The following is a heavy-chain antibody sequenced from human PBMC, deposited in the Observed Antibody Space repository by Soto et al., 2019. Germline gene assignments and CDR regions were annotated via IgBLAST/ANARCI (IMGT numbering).Heavy chain of an antibody. D-gene: IGHD2-21*02. CDR1: GFTFSSYS. V-gene: IGHV3-48*02. CDR3: ARGGYCGGDCLNNDRAANDY. J-gene: IGHJ4*02. Sequence: HPGVSLRLSSGTSGFTFSSYSMNWVRQAPGKGLEWVSYISSSSSTIYYADSVKGRFTISRDNAKNSLYLQMNSLRDEDTAVYYCARGGYCGGDCLNNDRAANDYWGQGT. CDR2: ISSSSSTI.